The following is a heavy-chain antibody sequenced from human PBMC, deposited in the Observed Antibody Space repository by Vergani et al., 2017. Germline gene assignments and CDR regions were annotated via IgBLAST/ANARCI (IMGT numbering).Heavy chain of an antibody. CDR3: AKDQGGFDY. Sequence: EVQLVESGGGLVQPGRSLRLSCAASGFTFDDYAMHWVRQAPGKGLEWVSGISWNSGSIGYADSVKGRFTISRDNAKNSLYLQMNSLRAEDTALYYCAKDQGGFDYWGQGTLVTVSS. J-gene: IGHJ4*02. V-gene: IGHV3-9*01. CDR2: ISWNSGSI. CDR1: GFTFDDYA.